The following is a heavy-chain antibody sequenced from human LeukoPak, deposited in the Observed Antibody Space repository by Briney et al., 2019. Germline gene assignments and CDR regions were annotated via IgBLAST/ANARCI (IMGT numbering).Heavy chain of an antibody. CDR2: IYYSGST. CDR3: ARAYGSGAYYGMDV. J-gene: IGHJ6*02. V-gene: IGHV4-39*07. CDR1: GGSISSSSYY. Sequence: SETLSLTCTVSGGSISSSSYYWGWIRQPPGKGLEWIGSIYYSGSTYYNPSLKSRVTISVDTSKNQFSLNLSSVTAADTAVYYCARAYGSGAYYGMDVWGQGTTVTVSS. D-gene: IGHD3-10*01.